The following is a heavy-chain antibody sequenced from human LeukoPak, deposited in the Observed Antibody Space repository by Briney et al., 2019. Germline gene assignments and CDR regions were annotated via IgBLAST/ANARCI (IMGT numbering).Heavy chain of an antibody. V-gene: IGHV1-69*06. CDR1: GGTFSSYA. Sequence: GSSVKVSCKASGGTFSSYAISWVRQAPGQGLEWMGGITPIFGTANYAQKLQGRVTITADKSTSTAYMELSSLRSEDTAVYYCARGIVSRSIISAFDIWGQGTMVTVSS. CDR3: ARGIVSRSIISAFDI. J-gene: IGHJ3*02. D-gene: IGHD6-6*01. CDR2: ITPIFGTA.